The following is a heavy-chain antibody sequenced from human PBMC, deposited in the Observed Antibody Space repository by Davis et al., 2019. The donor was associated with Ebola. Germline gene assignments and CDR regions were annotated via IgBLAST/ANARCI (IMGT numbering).Heavy chain of an antibody. V-gene: IGHV3-30-3*01. J-gene: IGHJ3*02. CDR2: ISYDGSNK. CDR1: GFTFSSYA. Sequence: GESLKISCAASGFTFSSYAMHWVRQAPGKGPEWVAFISYDGSNKYYADSVKGRFTISRDNSKNTLSLQMHSLRAEDTAVYYCAKSITIFGVVASHAFDIWGQGTMVTVSS. CDR3: AKSITIFGVVASHAFDI. D-gene: IGHD3-3*01.